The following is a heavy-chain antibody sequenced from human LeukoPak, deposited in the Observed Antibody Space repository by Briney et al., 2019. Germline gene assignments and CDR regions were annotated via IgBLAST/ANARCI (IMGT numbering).Heavy chain of an antibody. V-gene: IGHV3-74*01. Sequence: GGSLRLSCTASGFSLDSHWMHWVRQVPGKGLVWLSRINADGQSVCYADSVRGRFTISRDNARNTVYLQTNSLRPEDTAVYYCARGTSSGWPDYLDYWGQGTLVSVSS. CDR3: ARGTSSGWPDYLDY. J-gene: IGHJ4*02. CDR2: INADGQSV. CDR1: GFSLDSHW. D-gene: IGHD6-19*01.